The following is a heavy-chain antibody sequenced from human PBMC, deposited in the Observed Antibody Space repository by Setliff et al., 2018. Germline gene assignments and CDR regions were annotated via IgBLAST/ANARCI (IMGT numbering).Heavy chain of an antibody. D-gene: IGHD3-22*01. CDR3: ARGHPPSDSSGYYYAY. J-gene: IGHJ4*02. Sequence: SETLSLTCAASGGTFTYYYWTWIRQAPGKGLEWIGEINHSGTTNYTPSLKSRVTISIDTSKNQFSLNMRSVTAADTAIYYCARGHPPSDSSGYYYAYWGQGTLVTVSS. V-gene: IGHV4-34*01. CDR2: INHSGTT. CDR1: GGTFTYYY.